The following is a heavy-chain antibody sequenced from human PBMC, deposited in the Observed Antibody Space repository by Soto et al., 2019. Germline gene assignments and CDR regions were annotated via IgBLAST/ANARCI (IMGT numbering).Heavy chain of an antibody. J-gene: IGHJ4*02. CDR2: IYWDDDK. CDR3: AHSPADCSSTSCYRY. V-gene: IGHV2-5*02. D-gene: IGHD2-2*01. Sequence: QITLKESGPTLVKPTQTLTLTCTFSGFSLSTSGVGVGWIRQPPGKALEWLALIYWDDDKRYSPSLKSRLTTPKDTSKNQVVLTMTNMDPVDTATYYCAHSPADCSSTSCYRYWGQGTLVTVSS. CDR1: GFSLSTSGVG.